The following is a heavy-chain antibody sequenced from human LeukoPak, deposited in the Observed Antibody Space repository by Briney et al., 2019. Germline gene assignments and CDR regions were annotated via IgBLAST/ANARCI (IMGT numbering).Heavy chain of an antibody. Sequence: PGRSLRLSCAASGFTFSSYGMHWVRQAPGKGLEWVAVISYDGSNKYYADSVKGQFTISRDNSKNTLYLQMNSLRAEDTAVYYCAFTSGSYYYYYGMDVWGQGTTVTVSS. CDR3: AFTSGSYYYYYGMDV. V-gene: IGHV3-30*03. D-gene: IGHD1-26*01. CDR1: GFTFSSYG. CDR2: ISYDGSNK. J-gene: IGHJ6*02.